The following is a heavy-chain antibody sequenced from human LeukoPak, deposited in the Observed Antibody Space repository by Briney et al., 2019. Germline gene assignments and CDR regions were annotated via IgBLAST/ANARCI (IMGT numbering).Heavy chain of an antibody. V-gene: IGHV4-34*01. CDR2: INHSGST. Sequence: SETLSLTCAVYGGSFSGYYWSWIRQPPGKGLEWIGEINHSGSTNYNPSLKSRVTISVDTSKNQFSLKLSSVTAADTAVYYCARVKGYYYYMDVWGKGTTVTVSS. CDR1: GGSFSGYY. CDR3: ARVKGYYYYMDV. J-gene: IGHJ6*03.